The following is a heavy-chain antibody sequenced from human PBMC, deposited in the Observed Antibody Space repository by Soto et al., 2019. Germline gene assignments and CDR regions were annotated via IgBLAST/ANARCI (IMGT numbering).Heavy chain of an antibody. CDR3: AGGASHRYPYCFDS. Sequence: QAQVVQSGAEVRKPGSSVKLSCKASEGTFNSYAIAWVRQAPGQGLEWMGGIIPYYNTLNYAQKFQDRVTITADDSTNTVSMELSSLRSDDTAVYFCAGGASHRYPYCFDSWVQGTLVTVSS. CDR1: EGTFNSYA. V-gene: IGHV1-69*01. D-gene: IGHD1-1*01. CDR2: IIPYYNTL. J-gene: IGHJ4*02.